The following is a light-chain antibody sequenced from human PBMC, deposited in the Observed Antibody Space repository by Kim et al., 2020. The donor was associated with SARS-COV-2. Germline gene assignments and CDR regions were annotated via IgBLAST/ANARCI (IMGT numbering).Light chain of an antibody. V-gene: IGKV3-15*01. CDR1: QSVSSH. CDR3: QQYTKWPLT. CDR2: GA. J-gene: IGKJ4*01. Sequence: EIVMTQSPATLSVSPGERATLSCRASQSVSSHLAWYQQKPGQAPRLLIYGASRATGIPARFSGSGSGTEFTLTISNLQSEDFAVYYCQQYTKWPLTFGGGTRVEIK.